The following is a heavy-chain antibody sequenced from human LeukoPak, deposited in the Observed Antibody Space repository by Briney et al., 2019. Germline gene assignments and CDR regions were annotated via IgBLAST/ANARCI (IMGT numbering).Heavy chain of an antibody. J-gene: IGHJ4*02. CDR3: ARGGQWLGPYYFDY. D-gene: IGHD6-19*01. CDR1: GFPFNGYY. CDR2: INPNSGGS. V-gene: IGHV1-2*02. Sequence: ASVKVSCKGSGFPFNGYYMHWVRQAPGQGLEWMGWINPNSGGSNYAQEFQGRVTMARDTSITTAYMELSNLSSDATAMYYCARGGQWLGPYYFDYWGQGTLVTVSS.